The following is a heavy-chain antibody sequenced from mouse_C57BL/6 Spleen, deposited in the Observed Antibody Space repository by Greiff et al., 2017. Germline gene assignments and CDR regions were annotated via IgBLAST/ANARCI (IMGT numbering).Heavy chain of an antibody. Sequence: EVKLVESGGGLVQPKGSLKLSCAASGFTFNTYAMHWVRQAPGKGLEWVARIRSKSSNYATYYADSVKDRFTISRDDSQSMLYLQMNNLKTEDTAMYYCVRDFSTGRGWYFDVWGTGTTVTVSS. CDR1: GFTFNTYA. V-gene: IGHV10-3*01. J-gene: IGHJ1*03. D-gene: IGHD4-1*02. CDR2: IRSKSSNYAT. CDR3: VRDFSTGRGWYFDV.